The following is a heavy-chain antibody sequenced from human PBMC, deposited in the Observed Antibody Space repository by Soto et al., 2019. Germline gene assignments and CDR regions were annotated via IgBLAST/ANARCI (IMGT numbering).Heavy chain of an antibody. CDR3: VSVATRDFDY. V-gene: IGHV3-30-3*01. D-gene: IGHD5-12*01. Sequence: PGGSLRLSCAASGFTFSSYWMHWVRQAPGKGLVWVAVISYDGSNKYYADSVKGRFTISRDNSKNTLYLQMNSLRAEDTAVYYCVSVATRDFDYWGQGTLVTVSS. J-gene: IGHJ4*02. CDR1: GFTFSSYW. CDR2: ISYDGSNK.